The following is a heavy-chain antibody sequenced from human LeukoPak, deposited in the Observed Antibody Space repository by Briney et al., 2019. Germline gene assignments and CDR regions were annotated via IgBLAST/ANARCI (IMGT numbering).Heavy chain of an antibody. CDR2: IYSGGGT. V-gene: IGHV3-53*01. Sequence: PGGSLRLSCTVSGFSVSAIYLSWVRQAPGKGLEWVSVIYSGGGTNYADSVKGRFTISRDNSKNTLYLQMNSLRAEDTAVYYCARVVPPTDYGSGSYFWDPYYFDYWGQGTLVTVSS. D-gene: IGHD3-10*01. CDR1: GFSVSAIY. J-gene: IGHJ4*02. CDR3: ARVVPPTDYGSGSYFWDPYYFDY.